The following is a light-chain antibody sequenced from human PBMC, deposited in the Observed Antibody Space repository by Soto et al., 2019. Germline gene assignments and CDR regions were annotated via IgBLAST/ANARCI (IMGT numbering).Light chain of an antibody. V-gene: IGLV1-40*01. CDR1: SSNIGAGYG. Sequence: QSVLTQQPSVSGAPGQRVTISCTGSSSNIGAGYGVHWYQQLPGTAPKLLIYGNSNRPSGVPDRFSGSKSGTSASLAITGLQAEDEADYYCQSYDSSLSGLWVFGGGTKLTVL. CDR2: GNS. J-gene: IGLJ3*02. CDR3: QSYDSSLSGLWV.